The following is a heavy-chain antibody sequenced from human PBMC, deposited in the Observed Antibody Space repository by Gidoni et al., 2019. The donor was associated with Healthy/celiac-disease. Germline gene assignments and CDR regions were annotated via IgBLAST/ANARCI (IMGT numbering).Heavy chain of an antibody. CDR3: ARLKPYYYDSSGYYYPYFDY. D-gene: IGHD3-22*01. Sequence: QLQLQESGPGLVKPSETLSLTCTVSGGSISSSGYYWGWIRQPPGKRLEWIGSSYYSGSTYYNPSLKSRVTISVDTSKNQFSLKLSSVTAADTAVYYCARLKPYYYDSSGYYYPYFDYWGQGTLVTVSS. J-gene: IGHJ4*02. V-gene: IGHV4-39*01. CDR1: GGSISSSGYY. CDR2: SYYSGST.